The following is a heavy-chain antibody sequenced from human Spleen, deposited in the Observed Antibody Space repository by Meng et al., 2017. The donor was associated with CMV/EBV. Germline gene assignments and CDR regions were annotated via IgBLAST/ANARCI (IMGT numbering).Heavy chain of an antibody. J-gene: IGHJ3*02. D-gene: IGHD1/OR15-1a*01. CDR2: IYSGGTST. CDR3: AKARAGTVYVFVI. V-gene: IGHV3-23*03. Sequence: GESLKISCAAAGFTFSNYAMSWVRQAPGKGLEWVSVIYSGGTSTYYADSVRGRFTISRDNSKNTLYLQMNSLRAEDTAVYYCAKARAGTVYVFVIWGQGTMVAVSS. CDR1: GFTFSNYA.